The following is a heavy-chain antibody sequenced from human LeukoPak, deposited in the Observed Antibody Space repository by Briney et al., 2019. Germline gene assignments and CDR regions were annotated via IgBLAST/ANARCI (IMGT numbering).Heavy chain of an antibody. J-gene: IGHJ4*02. CDR3: SRRYSAHYFDY. CDR2: ISGSGGST. CDR1: GFTLSSYA. V-gene: IGHV3-23*01. D-gene: IGHD2-21*01. Sequence: GGSLRLSCAASGFTLSSYAMSWVRQAPGKGLEWVSAISGSGGSTYYADSVKGRFTISRDNSKNTLYLQMNSLRAEDTAVYYCSRRYSAHYFDYWGQGTLFTVSS.